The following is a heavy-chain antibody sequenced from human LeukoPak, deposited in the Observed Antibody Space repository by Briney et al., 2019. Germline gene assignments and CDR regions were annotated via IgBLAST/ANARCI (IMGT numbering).Heavy chain of an antibody. J-gene: IGHJ3*02. CDR1: GFTFSSYA. Sequence: GGSLRLSCAASGFTFSSYAMSWVRQAPGKGLEWVSAISGSGISTYYADSVKGRFTISRDNSKNTLYLQSNSLRAEDTAVYYCAKQWRGTGDAFDIWGQGTMVTVSS. D-gene: IGHD3/OR15-3a*01. V-gene: IGHV3-23*01. CDR3: AKQWRGTGDAFDI. CDR2: ISGSGIST.